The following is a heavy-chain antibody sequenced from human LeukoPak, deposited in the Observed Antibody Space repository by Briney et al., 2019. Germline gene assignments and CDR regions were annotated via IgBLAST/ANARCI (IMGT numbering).Heavy chain of an antibody. CDR1: GFTFSTYA. J-gene: IGHJ4*02. CDR2: ISVSGGTT. CDR3: AKVGMAAGSYYFDY. Sequence: PGGSLRLSCVASGFTFSTYAMSWVRQAPGKGLEWVSTISVSGGTTYYADSVKGRFAISRDNSKNTLYLQMNSLRAEDTAVYYCAKVGMAAGSYYFDYWGQGTLVTVSS. D-gene: IGHD6-13*01. V-gene: IGHV3-23*01.